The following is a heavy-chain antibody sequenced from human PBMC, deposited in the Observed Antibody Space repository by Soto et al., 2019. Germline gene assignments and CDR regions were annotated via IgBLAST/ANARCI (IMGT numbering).Heavy chain of an antibody. V-gene: IGHV3-66*01. J-gene: IGHJ4*02. CDR3: TRGYNDFHILDY. Sequence: PGGSLRLSCAASGFTIYTYYMSWVRQAPGKGLEWVSAIYSGGSTYYADSVKGRFTISRDNSKNTVYLQMSSLRAADTAVYYCTRGYNDFHILDYWGQGTLVTVSS. CDR2: IYSGGST. D-gene: IGHD3-9*01. CDR1: GFTIYTYY.